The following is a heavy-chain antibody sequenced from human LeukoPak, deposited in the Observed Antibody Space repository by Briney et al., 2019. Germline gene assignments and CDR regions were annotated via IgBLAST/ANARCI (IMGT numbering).Heavy chain of an antibody. CDR2: ISGSSVYI. Sequence: GGPLRLSCAASGFTFSSYGMSWVRQAPGKGLEWVSFISGSSVYIYYADSVKGRFTISRDNAKNSLYLQMNSLRAEDTAVYYCARGEYGSGSYHIDYWGQGPLVTVSS. D-gene: IGHD3-10*01. V-gene: IGHV3-21*01. CDR1: GFTFSSYG. J-gene: IGHJ4*02. CDR3: ARGEYGSGSYHIDY.